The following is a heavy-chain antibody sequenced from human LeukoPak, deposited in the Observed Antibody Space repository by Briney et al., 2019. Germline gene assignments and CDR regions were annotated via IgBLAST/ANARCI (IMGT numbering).Heavy chain of an antibody. CDR2: INPSGGST. J-gene: IGHJ4*02. D-gene: IGHD6-13*01. CDR3: ARDGGYDAAGDIDY. Sequence: ASVKVSCKASGYTFTNYHIHWMRQAPGQGLEWMGIINPSGGSTSYAQKFQGRVTMTRDMSTSTVYIELSSLRSEDTAVYYCARDGGYDAAGDIDYWGQGTLVTVSS. CDR1: GYTFTNYH. V-gene: IGHV1-46*01.